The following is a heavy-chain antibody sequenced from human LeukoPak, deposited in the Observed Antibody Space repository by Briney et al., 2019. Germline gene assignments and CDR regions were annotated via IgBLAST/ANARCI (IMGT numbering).Heavy chain of an antibody. D-gene: IGHD3-10*01. CDR2: INAYNGNT. CDR1: GYTFTSYG. Sequence: ASVKVSCKASGYTFTSYGISWVRQAPRQGLEWMGWINAYNGNTNYAQKLQGRVTMTTDTSTSTAYMELRSLRSDDTAVYYCATNRILWFGGLLYGMDVWGQGTTVTVSS. J-gene: IGHJ6*02. V-gene: IGHV1-18*01. CDR3: ATNRILWFGGLLYGMDV.